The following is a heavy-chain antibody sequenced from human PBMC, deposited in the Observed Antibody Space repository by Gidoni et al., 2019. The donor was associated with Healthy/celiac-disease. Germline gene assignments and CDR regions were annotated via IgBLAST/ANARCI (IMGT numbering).Heavy chain of an antibody. CDR3: AREGDGYNSGAFDI. D-gene: IGHD5-12*01. CDR2: IIPILGIA. J-gene: IGHJ3*02. V-gene: IGHV1-69*04. CDR1: GGTFSSYA. Sequence: QVQRVQSGAEVKKPGSSVKVSCKASGGTFSSYAISWVRQAPGQGLEWMGRIIPILGIANYAQKFQGRVTITADKSTSTAYMELSSLRSEDTAVYYCAREGDGYNSGAFDIWGQGTMVTVSS.